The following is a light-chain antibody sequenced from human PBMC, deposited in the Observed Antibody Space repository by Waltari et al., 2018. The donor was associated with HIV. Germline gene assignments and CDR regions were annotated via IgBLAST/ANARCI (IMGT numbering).Light chain of an antibody. J-gene: IGKJ1*01. CDR3: QQYNSSRG. CDR2: KAS. V-gene: IGKV1-5*03. CDR1: QSISSW. Sequence: DIQMTQSPSTLSASVGDRVTITCRASQSISSWLAWYQQKPGKAPKLLIYKASSLESGVPSRFSGSGSETEFTLTISSLQPDDFATYYCQQYNSSRGFGQGP.